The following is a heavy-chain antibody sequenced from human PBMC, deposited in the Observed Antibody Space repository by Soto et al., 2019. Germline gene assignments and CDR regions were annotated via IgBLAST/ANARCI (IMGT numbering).Heavy chain of an antibody. V-gene: IGHV4-31*03. Sequence: QVQLQESGPGLVKPSQTLSLTCTVSGGSISSGGTGSYWTWIRQLPGKGLEWIGYIYYTGNTYYNPSLKSRPTISIDTSENQFSLKLTSVTAADTAVYFCASGHDAYKVRYWGHGTLVTGSS. CDR1: GGSISSGGTGSY. D-gene: IGHD1-1*01. CDR3: ASGHDAYKVRY. J-gene: IGHJ4*01. CDR2: IYYTGNT.